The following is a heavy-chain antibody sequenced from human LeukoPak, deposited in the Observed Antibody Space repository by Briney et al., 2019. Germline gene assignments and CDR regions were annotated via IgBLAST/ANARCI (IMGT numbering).Heavy chain of an antibody. Sequence: SVKVSCKASGFTFTSSAMPWVRQARGQRLEWIGCIVVRSGNTNYAQKFQERVTITRDMSTSTAYMELSSLRSEDTAVYYCAASSRAILSVGSRYYMDVWGKGTTVTVSS. D-gene: IGHD2-15*01. V-gene: IGHV1-58*02. CDR2: IVVRSGNT. J-gene: IGHJ6*03. CDR1: GFTFTSSA. CDR3: AASSRAILSVGSRYYMDV.